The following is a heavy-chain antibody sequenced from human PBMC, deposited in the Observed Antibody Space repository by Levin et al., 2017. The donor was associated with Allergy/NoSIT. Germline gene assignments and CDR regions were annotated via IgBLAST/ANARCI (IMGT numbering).Heavy chain of an antibody. D-gene: IGHD2-15*01. CDR3: ASETGYCSGGSCDLAGMDV. CDR2: INPNSGGT. V-gene: IGHV1-2*02. Sequence: ASVKVSCKASGYTFTDYYIHWVRQAPGQGLEWMGWINPNSGGTNYAQKFQGRVTMTRDTSISTDYMELSRLRSDDTAVYYCASETGYCSGGSCDLAGMDVWGQGTTVTVSS. J-gene: IGHJ6*02. CDR1: GYTFTDYY.